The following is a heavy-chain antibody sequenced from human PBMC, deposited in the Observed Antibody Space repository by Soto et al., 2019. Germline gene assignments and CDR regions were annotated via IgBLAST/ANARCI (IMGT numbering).Heavy chain of an antibody. CDR1: GNTFTSYD. Sequence: ASVKVSCKASGNTFTSYDINWVRQATGHGLEWMGWINPSSGNIGYAQKFQGRVTMTRDTAIRTAYMEVSRLRSDDTAVYYCARGRASGSYYLLDYWGQGTLVTVSS. CDR2: INPSSGNI. D-gene: IGHD3-10*01. J-gene: IGHJ4*02. V-gene: IGHV1-8*01. CDR3: ARGRASGSYYLLDY.